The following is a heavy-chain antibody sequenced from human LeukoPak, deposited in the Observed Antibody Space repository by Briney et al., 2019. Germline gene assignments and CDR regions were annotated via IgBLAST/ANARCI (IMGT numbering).Heavy chain of an antibody. V-gene: IGHV3-23*01. CDR2: ISGSGGST. D-gene: IGHD6-19*01. CDR1: GFTFSSYA. J-gene: IGHJ4*02. Sequence: GGSLRLSCAASGFTFSSYAMSWVRQAPGKGLEWVSAISGSGGSTYYADSVKGRYTISRDNSRNTLYLQMNSLRAEDTAVYYCARAIAVAAHFDYWGQGTLVTVSS. CDR3: ARAIAVAAHFDY.